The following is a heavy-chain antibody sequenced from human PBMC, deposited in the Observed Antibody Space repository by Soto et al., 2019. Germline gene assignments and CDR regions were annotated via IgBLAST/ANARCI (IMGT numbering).Heavy chain of an antibody. CDR1: GFTFSSYG. CDR2: ISYDGSNK. Sequence: GGSLRLSCAASGFTFSSYGMHWVRQAPGKGLEWVAVISYDGSNKYYADSVKGRFTISRDNSKNTLYLQMNSLRAEDTAVYYCAKDSYSSSDYYGMDVWGQGTTVTVSS. CDR3: AKDSYSSSDYYGMDV. D-gene: IGHD6-6*01. V-gene: IGHV3-30*18. J-gene: IGHJ6*02.